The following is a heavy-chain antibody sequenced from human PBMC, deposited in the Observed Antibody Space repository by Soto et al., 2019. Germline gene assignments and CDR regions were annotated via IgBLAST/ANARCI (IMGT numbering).Heavy chain of an antibody. CDR2: ISSSSSTI. V-gene: IGHV3-48*02. J-gene: IGHJ4*02. Sequence: GGSLRLSCAASGFTFSSYSMNWVRQAPGKGPEWVSYISSSSSTIYYADSVKGRFTISRDNAKNSLYLQMNSLRDEDTAVYYCARDYDFWSGLHFDYWGQGTLVTVSS. D-gene: IGHD3-3*01. CDR3: ARDYDFWSGLHFDY. CDR1: GFTFSSYS.